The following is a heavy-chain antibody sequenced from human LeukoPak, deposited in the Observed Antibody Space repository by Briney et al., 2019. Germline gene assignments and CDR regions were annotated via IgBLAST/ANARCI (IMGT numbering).Heavy chain of an antibody. V-gene: IGHV3-74*01. CDR3: ARGAKLEGRFYYYYYMGV. Sequence: GGSLRLSCAASGFTFSSYWMHWVRQAPGKGLVWVSRINSDGSSTSYADSVKGRFTISRDNAKNTLYLQMNSLRAEDTAVYYCARGAKLEGRFYYYYYMGVWGKGTTVTVSS. CDR2: INSDGSST. CDR1: GFTFSSYW. D-gene: IGHD1-1*01. J-gene: IGHJ6*03.